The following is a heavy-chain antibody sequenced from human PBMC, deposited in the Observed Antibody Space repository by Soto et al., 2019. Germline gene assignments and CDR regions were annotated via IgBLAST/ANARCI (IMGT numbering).Heavy chain of an antibody. CDR3: ARCNLPMAGPIINY. Sequence: QVQLVESGGGVVQPGRALRLSCAASGFNFTNYAMHWIRQAPGKGLEWVAVISSDGSTQHFADTVKGRFTFSRDNSKNAPYEDLISLRAQITAIYYCARCNLPMAGPIINYWGQGTLVTVSS. CDR2: ISSDGSTQ. V-gene: IGHV3-30-3*01. J-gene: IGHJ4*02. D-gene: IGHD6-19*01. CDR1: GFNFTNYA.